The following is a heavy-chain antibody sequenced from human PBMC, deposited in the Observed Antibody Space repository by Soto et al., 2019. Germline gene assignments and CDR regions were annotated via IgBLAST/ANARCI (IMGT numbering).Heavy chain of an antibody. J-gene: IGHJ6*02. CDR2: ISYDGSNK. CDR1: GFTFSSYP. Sequence: QVQLVESGGGVVQPGRSLRLSCAASGFTFSSYPMHWVRQAPGKGLEWVAVISYDGSNKYYADSVKGRFTISRDNSKNTLFLQMNSLRAEDTAVYSCARDLLITYYSDSSGYSDSYYYGMDVWGQGTTVTVSS. D-gene: IGHD3-22*01. V-gene: IGHV3-30-3*01. CDR3: ARDLLITYYSDSSGYSDSYYYGMDV.